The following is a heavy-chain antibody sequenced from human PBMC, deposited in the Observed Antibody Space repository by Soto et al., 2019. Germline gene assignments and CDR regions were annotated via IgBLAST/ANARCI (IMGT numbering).Heavy chain of an antibody. V-gene: IGHV4-39*01. Sequence: SETLSLTCTVSGGSISSSSYYWGWIRQPPGKGLEWIGSIYYSGSTYYNPSLKSRVTISVDTSKNQFSLKLSSVTAADTAVYYCASQDLGAVNWFDPWGQGTLVTVSS. J-gene: IGHJ5*02. CDR1: GGSISSSSYY. CDR3: ASQDLGAVNWFDP. CDR2: IYYSGST. D-gene: IGHD3-16*01.